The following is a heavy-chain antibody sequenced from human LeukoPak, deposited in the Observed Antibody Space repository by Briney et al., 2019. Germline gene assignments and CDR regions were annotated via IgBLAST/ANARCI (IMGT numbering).Heavy chain of an antibody. Sequence: GGSLRLSCAASGFTFSSYGMHWVRQAPGKGLEGVAVISYDGSNKYYADSVKGRFTISRDNSKNTLYLQMNSLRAEDTAVYYCAKPQTRPTDYFDYWGQETLVTVSS. J-gene: IGHJ4*02. CDR3: AKPQTRPTDYFDY. D-gene: IGHD4-17*01. CDR2: ISYDGSNK. CDR1: GFTFSSYG. V-gene: IGHV3-30*18.